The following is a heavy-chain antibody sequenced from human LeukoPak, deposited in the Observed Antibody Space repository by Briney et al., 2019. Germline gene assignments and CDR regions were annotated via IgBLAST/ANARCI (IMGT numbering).Heavy chain of an antibody. CDR1: GTSFSSYY. D-gene: IGHD5/OR15-5a*01. J-gene: IGHJ4*02. CDR2: VNHNGYT. CDR3: ARMSTGHDY. V-gene: IGHV4-34*01. Sequence: SETLSLTCGVSGTSFSSYYWSWIRQTPRKGLEGIGEVNHNGYTNMNPSLKSRVTISVDTSKNQFSLRMGTVTAPDTAVYFCARMSTGHDYWGQGTLVTVSS.